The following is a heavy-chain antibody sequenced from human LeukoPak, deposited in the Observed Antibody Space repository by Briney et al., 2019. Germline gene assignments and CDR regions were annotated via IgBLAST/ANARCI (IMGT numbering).Heavy chain of an antibody. CDR2: IIPIFGTA. J-gene: IGHJ5*02. CDR3: ARGRQPKTPDIVVVPAAITPSWFDP. D-gene: IGHD2-2*02. V-gene: IGHV1-69*13. Sequence: SVKVSCKASGGTFSSYAISWVRQTPGQGLEWMGGIIPIFGTANYAQKFQGRVTITADESTSTAYMELSSLRSEDTAVYYCARGRQPKTPDIVVVPAAITPSWFDPWGQGTLVTVSS. CDR1: GGTFSSYA.